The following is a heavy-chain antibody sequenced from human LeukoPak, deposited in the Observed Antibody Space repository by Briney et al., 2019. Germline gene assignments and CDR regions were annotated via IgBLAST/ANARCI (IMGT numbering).Heavy chain of an antibody. Sequence: SETLSLTCTVSGGSIFSYYCSWLRQPPGRGLEWIAYISYSVATNYNPSLNSRVTISVDTSKNQFSLKLSSVTAADTAVYYCARHLLIVGPFDIWGQGTLVTVSS. J-gene: IGHJ3*02. CDR2: ISYSVAT. D-gene: IGHD3-22*01. V-gene: IGHV4-59*01. CDR1: GGSIFSYY. CDR3: ARHLLIVGPFDI.